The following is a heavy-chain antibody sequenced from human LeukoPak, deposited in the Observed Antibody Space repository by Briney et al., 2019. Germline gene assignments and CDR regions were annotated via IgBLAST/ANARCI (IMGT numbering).Heavy chain of an antibody. Sequence: GGSLRLSCAASGFPFDVQTMSWLRQAPGKGLDGVASMKEDGRELHYPHSVKGRFTISRDNPKNSLYLQMNSLRAEHTAVYYCAKGGATRRRFENWGQGTLLTVSS. D-gene: IGHD1-26*01. CDR3: AKGGATRRRFEN. V-gene: IGHV3-7*01. J-gene: IGHJ4*02. CDR2: MKEDGREL. CDR1: GFPFDVQT.